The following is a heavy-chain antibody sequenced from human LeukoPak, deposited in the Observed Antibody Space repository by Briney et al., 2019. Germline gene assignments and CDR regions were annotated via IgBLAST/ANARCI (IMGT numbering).Heavy chain of an antibody. CDR2: ISSSSSYI. CDR1: GFTFSSYS. J-gene: IGHJ4*02. CDR3: ARGQTAMVTGDFDY. Sequence: GGSLRLSCAASGFTFSSYSMNWARQAPGKGLEWVSSISSSSSYIYYADSVKGRFTISRDNAKNSLYLQMNSLRAEDTAVYYCARGQTAMVTGDFDYWGQGTLVTVSS. D-gene: IGHD5-18*01. V-gene: IGHV3-21*01.